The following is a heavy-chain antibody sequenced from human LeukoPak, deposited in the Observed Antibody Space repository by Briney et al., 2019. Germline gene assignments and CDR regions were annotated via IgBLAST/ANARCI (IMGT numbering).Heavy chain of an antibody. J-gene: IGHJ6*02. V-gene: IGHV3-73*01. CDR1: GFTFSGSA. CDR3: TTKGYYYGMDV. Sequence: PGGSLRPSCAASGFTFSGSAMHWVRQASGKGLEWVGRIRSKANSYATAYAASVKGRFTISRDDSKNTAYLQMNSLKTEDTAVYYCTTKGYYYGMDVWGQGTTVTVSS. CDR2: IRSKANSYAT.